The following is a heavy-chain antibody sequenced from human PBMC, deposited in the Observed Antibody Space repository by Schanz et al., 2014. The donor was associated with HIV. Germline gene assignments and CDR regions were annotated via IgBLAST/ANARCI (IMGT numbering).Heavy chain of an antibody. D-gene: IGHD1-26*01. J-gene: IGHJ4*02. V-gene: IGHV3-33*08. CDR2: IGHEGNDI. CDR1: GFPFSNFA. CDR3: ARDLNVGRHFDH. Sequence: EHLLESGGDLLQPGGSLRLSCVASGFPFSNFAMSWVRQDPGKGLEWVAVIGHEGNDIHYVDSVAGRFSISRDNSKNTLYLQLGSLRTEDTAVYYCARDLNVGRHFDHWGQGTLVTVSS.